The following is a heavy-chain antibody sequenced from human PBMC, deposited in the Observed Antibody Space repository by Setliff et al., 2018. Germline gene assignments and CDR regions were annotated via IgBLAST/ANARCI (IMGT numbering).Heavy chain of an antibody. V-gene: IGHV3-33*08. CDR2: VRFDGSYK. CDR3: ARLVRFCTRTACQTVAGDES. D-gene: IGHD2-8*01. CDR1: EFTFNKYW. Sequence: GGSLRLSCAASEFTFNKYWMTWVRQAPGKGLDWVASVRFDGSYKVYADSVKGRFTISRDNSKNTLYLQMNSLRAEDTAVYYCARLVRFCTRTACQTVAGDESWGQGTLVTVS. J-gene: IGHJ5*01.